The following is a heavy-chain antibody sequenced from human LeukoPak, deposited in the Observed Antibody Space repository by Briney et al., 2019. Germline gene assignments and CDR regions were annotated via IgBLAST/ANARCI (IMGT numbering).Heavy chain of an antibody. V-gene: IGHV4-39*07. D-gene: IGHD3-3*02. Sequence: SETLSLICIVSGDSINNHNYYWGWIRQPPGKGLEWIGTIYYTGSSDYNPSLKSRLTISVDTSKNQFSLMLSSVTAADTAVYYCASLKSIFDFFPGPGWFDPWGQGTLVTVSS. J-gene: IGHJ5*02. CDR2: IYYTGSS. CDR1: GDSINNHNYY. CDR3: ASLKSIFDFFPGPGWFDP.